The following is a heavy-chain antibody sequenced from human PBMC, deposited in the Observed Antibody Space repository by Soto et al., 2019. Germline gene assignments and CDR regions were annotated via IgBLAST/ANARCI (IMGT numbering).Heavy chain of an antibody. CDR3: ATPWWISAFDI. D-gene: IGHD2-15*01. CDR2: INHSGST. CDR1: GGSFSGYY. V-gene: IGHV4-34*01. J-gene: IGHJ3*02. Sequence: SETLSLTCAVYGGSFSGYYWSWIRQPPGKGLEWIGEINHSGSTNYNPSLKSRVTISVDTSKNQFSLKLSSVTAADTAVYYCATPWWISAFDIWGQGTMVTVSS.